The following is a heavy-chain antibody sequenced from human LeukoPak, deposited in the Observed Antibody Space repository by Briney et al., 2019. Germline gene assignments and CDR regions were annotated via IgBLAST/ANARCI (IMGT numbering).Heavy chain of an antibody. CDR2: ISSNSNYI. J-gene: IGHJ3*02. CDR1: GFTLRSYS. V-gene: IGHV3-21*01. D-gene: IGHD5-12*01. CDR3: ARDAPGYSGYAYDAFDI. Sequence: GESLRLSCAASGFTLRSYSMNWVRQAPGKGLEWVSSISSNSNYIYYADSVKGRFTISRDNSKNTLYLQMNSLRAEDTAVYYCARDAPGYSGYAYDAFDIWGQGTMVTVSS.